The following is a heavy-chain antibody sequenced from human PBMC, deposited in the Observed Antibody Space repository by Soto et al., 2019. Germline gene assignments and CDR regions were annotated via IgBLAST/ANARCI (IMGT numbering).Heavy chain of an antibody. D-gene: IGHD1-7*01. CDR1: GGSVSSNSDA. J-gene: IGHJ4*02. Sequence: SQTLSLTCFISGGSVSSNSDAWNWIRQSPSRGLEWLARTYYTSKWYNDYAVSVKSRITINADTSKNQFSLQLNSVTPEDTAVYYCAKDSPVSWNYQDLDYWGQGTLVTVSS. CDR2: TYYTSKWYN. CDR3: AKDSPVSWNYQDLDY. V-gene: IGHV6-1*01.